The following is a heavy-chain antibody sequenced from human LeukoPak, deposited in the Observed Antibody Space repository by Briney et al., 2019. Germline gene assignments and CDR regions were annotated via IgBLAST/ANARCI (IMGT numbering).Heavy chain of an antibody. Sequence: GGSLRLSCAASGFAVSSNHMNWVRQAPGKGLEWVSSISSSSSYIYYADSVKGRFTISRDNAKNSLYLQMNGLRAEDTAVYYCARDLGSNYGLADYWGQGTLVTVSS. CDR3: ARDLGSNYGLADY. J-gene: IGHJ4*02. CDR1: GFAVSSNH. V-gene: IGHV3-21*01. CDR2: ISSSSSYI. D-gene: IGHD4-11*01.